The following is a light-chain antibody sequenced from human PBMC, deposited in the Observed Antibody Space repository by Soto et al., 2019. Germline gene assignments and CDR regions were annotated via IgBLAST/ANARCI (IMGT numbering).Light chain of an antibody. J-gene: IGKJ1*01. CDR3: QQYGSSPWT. CDR2: GAS. V-gene: IGKV3-20*01. CDR1: QTIRSNY. Sequence: ETVLTQSPGTLSLSPGERATLSCRASQTIRSNYLAWYRQTPGQAPRLLIYGASNRATGIADRFSGSGSGTDFTLIIRRLEPEDFALYYCQQYGSSPWTLGQGTKVEI.